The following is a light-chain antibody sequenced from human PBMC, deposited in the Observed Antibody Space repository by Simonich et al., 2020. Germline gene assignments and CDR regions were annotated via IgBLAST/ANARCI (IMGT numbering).Light chain of an antibody. CDR2: WAS. J-gene: IGKJ2*01. Sequence: DIAMTQSPDSLAVSLGARATINCKSSPSVLYSSNNQNSLAWYQLKPGQPPKLLIYWASTLESGVPDRFSGSGSGTDFTLTISSLQAEDVAVYYCQQYYSTPYTFGQGTKLEIK. CDR1: PSVLYSSNNQNS. CDR3: QQYYSTPYT. V-gene: IGKV4-1*01.